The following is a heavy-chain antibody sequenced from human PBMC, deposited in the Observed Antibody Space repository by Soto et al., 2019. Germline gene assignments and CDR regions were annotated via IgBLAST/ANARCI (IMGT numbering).Heavy chain of an antibody. D-gene: IGHD3-3*01. CDR2: IIPIFGTA. CDR3: ARDLFGVVTTGNWFDP. V-gene: IGHV1-69*12. J-gene: IGHJ5*02. CDR1: GGTFSSYA. Sequence: QVQLVQSGAEVKKPGSSVKVSCKASGGTFSSYAISWVRQAPGQGLEWMGGIIPIFGTANYAQKFQGRVTITADESTSTAFMELSSLRSEDTAVYYCARDLFGVVTTGNWFDPWGQGTLVTVSS.